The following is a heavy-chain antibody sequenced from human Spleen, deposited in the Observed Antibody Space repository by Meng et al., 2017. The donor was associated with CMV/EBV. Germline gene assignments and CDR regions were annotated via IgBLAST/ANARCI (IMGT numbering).Heavy chain of an antibody. CDR2: LNGRDTEV. CDR3: AGPIVTGYYYGMDV. D-gene: IGHD2-15*01. CDR1: GFTFSTYA. J-gene: IGHJ6*02. V-gene: IGHV3-23*01. Sequence: GESLKISCAASGFTFSTYAMTWVRQTPGKGLEWVSTLNGRDTEVNYADSVRGRFTISRDNSKNTLYLQMNGLTAEDTAVYYCAGPIVTGYYYGMDVWGQGTTVTVSS.